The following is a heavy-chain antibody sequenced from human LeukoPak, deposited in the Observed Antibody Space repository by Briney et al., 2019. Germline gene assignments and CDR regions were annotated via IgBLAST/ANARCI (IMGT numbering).Heavy chain of an antibody. CDR3: ARVPSRYSSGWTFDY. CDR2: IYHSGSP. J-gene: IGHJ4*02. CDR1: GGSISSNNW. Sequence: SETLSLTCAVSGGSISSNNWWGWVRQPPGKGLEWIGEIYHSGSPNYNPSLKSRVTISVDKSRNHFSLNLSSVTAADTAVYYCARVPSRYSSGWTFDYWGQGTLVTVSS. V-gene: IGHV4-4*02. D-gene: IGHD6-19*01.